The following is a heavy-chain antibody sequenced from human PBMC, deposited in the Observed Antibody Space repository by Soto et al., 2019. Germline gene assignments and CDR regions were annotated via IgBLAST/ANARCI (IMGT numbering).Heavy chain of an antibody. CDR1: GGSFSGYY. Sequence: SETLSLTCAVYGGSFSGYYWSWIRQPPGKGLEWIGEINHSGSTNYNPSLKSRVTISVDTSKNQFSLKLSSVTAADTAVYYCARTMHSSSPDPYYYYMDVWGKGTTVTVSS. CDR2: INHSGST. J-gene: IGHJ6*03. D-gene: IGHD6-6*01. V-gene: IGHV4-34*01. CDR3: ARTMHSSSPDPYYYYMDV.